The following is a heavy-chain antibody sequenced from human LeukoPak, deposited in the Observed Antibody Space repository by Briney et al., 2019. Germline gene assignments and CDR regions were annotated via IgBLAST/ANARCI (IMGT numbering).Heavy chain of an antibody. V-gene: IGHV1-69*04. CDR2: IIPILGIA. CDR1: GGTFSSYA. Sequence: SVKVSCKASGGTFSSYAISWVRQAPGQGLEWMGRIIPILGIANYAQKFQGRVTITADKSTSTAYMELSSLRSEDTAVYYCASNIVATIWYSYGMDVWGQGTTVTVSS. CDR3: ASNIVATIWYSYGMDV. D-gene: IGHD5-12*01. J-gene: IGHJ6*02.